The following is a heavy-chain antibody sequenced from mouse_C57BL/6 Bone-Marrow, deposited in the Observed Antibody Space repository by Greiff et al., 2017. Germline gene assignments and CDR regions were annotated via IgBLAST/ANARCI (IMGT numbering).Heavy chain of an antibody. J-gene: IGHJ1*03. CDR2: LYPGDGDT. CDR1: GYAFSSYW. Sequence: QVQLQPSGAELVKPGASVKISCKASGYAFSSYWMNWVKQRPGTGLEWIGQLYPGDGDTNYNGKFKGKDTLTADKSSSTAYMQLSSLTSEDSAVYFCARWIYYYGSSYWYFDVWGTGTTVTVSS. CDR3: ARWIYYYGSSYWYFDV. V-gene: IGHV1-80*01. D-gene: IGHD1-1*01.